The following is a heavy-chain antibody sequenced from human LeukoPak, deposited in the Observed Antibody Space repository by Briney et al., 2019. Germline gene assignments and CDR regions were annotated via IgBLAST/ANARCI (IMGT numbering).Heavy chain of an antibody. V-gene: IGHV4-59*08. D-gene: IGHD1-26*01. CDR3: AHFKGGSFDF. CDR1: GGSISSYY. CDR2: IYYSGST. Sequence: PSETLSLTCTVSGGSISSYYWSWIRQPPGKGVEWIGYIYYSGSTKYKPSLKSRVTISVDTSKNQFSLKLTSVTAADTAVYYCAHFKGGSFDFWGQGTMVTVSS. J-gene: IGHJ3*01.